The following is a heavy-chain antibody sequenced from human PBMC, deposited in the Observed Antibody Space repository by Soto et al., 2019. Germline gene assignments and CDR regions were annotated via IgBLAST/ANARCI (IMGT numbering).Heavy chain of an antibody. CDR1: GFAFNKFG. CDR3: AKGGEVGGVLGDH. V-gene: IGHV3-30*18. Sequence: QVQLVESGGGVVQPGTSLRLSCEASGFAFNKFGMHWVRQAPGKGLEWVAFISYDGSYQYYADSVQGRLTITRDNSMNTLNMQLKRLRREDTAVYYCAKGGEVGGVLGDHWGQGALVTVSS. D-gene: IGHD1-26*01. J-gene: IGHJ4*02. CDR2: ISYDGSYQ.